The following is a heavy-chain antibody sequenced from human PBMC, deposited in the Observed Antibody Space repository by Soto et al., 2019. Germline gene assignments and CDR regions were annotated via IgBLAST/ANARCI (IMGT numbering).Heavy chain of an antibody. D-gene: IGHD3-16*02. CDR1: GGTFSSSG. CDR2: IVPSLDTT. V-gene: IGHV1-69*09. CDR3: ARWPQPRYTADPYAVDV. J-gene: IGHJ6*02. Sequence: QVHLVQSGTEVKKPGSSVKVSCKASGGTFSSSGFSWVRQAPGQGLEWMGMIVPSLDTTNYAQKFQARVTITADKVTSTAHLELRSLRSEDTAVYYCARWPQPRYTADPYAVDVWGQGTRVIVSS.